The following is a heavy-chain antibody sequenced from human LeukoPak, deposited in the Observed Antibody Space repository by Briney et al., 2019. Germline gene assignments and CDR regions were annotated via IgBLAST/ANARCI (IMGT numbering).Heavy chain of an antibody. CDR3: ARDPLGYNWVSDL. CDR2: MNPNSGNT. J-gene: IGHJ5*02. CDR1: GYTFTSYD. D-gene: IGHD1-1*01. V-gene: IGHV1-8*01. Sequence: ASVKVSCKASGYTFTSYDINWVRQATGQGLEWMGWMNPNSGNTGYAQKFQGRVTMTRNTSISTAYMELSSLRAEDTAVYYCARDPLGYNWVSDLWGQGTLVTVSS.